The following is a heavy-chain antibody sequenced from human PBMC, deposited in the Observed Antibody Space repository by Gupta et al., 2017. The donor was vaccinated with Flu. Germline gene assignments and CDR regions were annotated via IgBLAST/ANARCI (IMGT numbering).Heavy chain of an antibody. CDR1: GFTFSSSY. CDR2: INPDGRST. CDR3: ATVTSGC. J-gene: IGHJ4*02. D-gene: IGHD4-17*01. Sequence: EMQLVESGGGLVQPGGSLRLSCAASGFTFSSSYLQWVRQAPGKGLMWVSRINPDGRSTTYAESVKGRFTISRDNAKNTLYLQMNSRGDDHTAVDYCATVTSGCWGQGTLVTVSS. V-gene: IGHV3-74*03.